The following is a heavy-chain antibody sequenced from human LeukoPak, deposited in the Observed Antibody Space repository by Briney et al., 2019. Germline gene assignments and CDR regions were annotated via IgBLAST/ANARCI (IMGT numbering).Heavy chain of an antibody. Sequence: SETMSPACTVAGGSISSSSYYWGWIREPRVKGLEWIGSIYYSQSTYYNPSLKSRVTISVDTSKNQFSLKLSSVTAADTAVYYCARGYYDSSGYYWYFDYWGQGTLVTVSS. J-gene: IGHJ4*02. D-gene: IGHD3-22*01. CDR2: IYYSQST. CDR1: GGSISSSSYY. V-gene: IGHV4-39*01. CDR3: ARGYYDSSGYYWYFDY.